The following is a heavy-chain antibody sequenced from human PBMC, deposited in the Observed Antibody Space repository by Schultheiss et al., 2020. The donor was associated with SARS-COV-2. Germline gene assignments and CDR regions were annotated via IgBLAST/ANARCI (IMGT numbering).Heavy chain of an antibody. Sequence: GESLKISCAATGFPFSSYGMHWVRQAPGKGLQWVAVISYDGRNKEYADSVKGRFTISRDNSKNMLYLQMNSLRSEDTAVYYCAKDEYALDDSGDFEISGYWGQGSLVTVSS. D-gene: IGHD4-17*01. J-gene: IGHJ4*02. CDR3: AKDEYALDDSGDFEISGY. CDR2: ISYDGRNK. V-gene: IGHV3-30*18. CDR1: GFPFSSYG.